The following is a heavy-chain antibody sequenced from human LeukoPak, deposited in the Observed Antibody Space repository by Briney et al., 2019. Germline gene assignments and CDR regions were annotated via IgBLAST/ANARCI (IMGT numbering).Heavy chain of an antibody. J-gene: IGHJ4*02. D-gene: IGHD3-22*01. CDR2: IYYNGRT. V-gene: IGHV4-39*01. Sequence: SETLSLTCTVSGDSISGSSYFWGWIRQPPGKGLECIATIYYNGRTYYNPSLKSRVTVSVDTSKNQFSLKLSSVTAADTTVYYCARLRYDSSGYYYFDYWGQGTLVTVSS. CDR1: GDSISGSSYF. CDR3: ARLRYDSSGYYYFDY.